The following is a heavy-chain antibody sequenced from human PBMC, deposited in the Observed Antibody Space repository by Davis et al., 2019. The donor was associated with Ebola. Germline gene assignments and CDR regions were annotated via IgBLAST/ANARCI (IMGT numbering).Heavy chain of an antibody. D-gene: IGHD4-11*01. CDR1: GFTFSSYE. V-gene: IGHV3-48*03. CDR2: ISSSGSTI. Sequence: GGSLRLSCAASGFTFSSYEMNWVRQAPGKGLEWVSYISSSGSTIYYADSVKGRFTISRDNAKNSLYLQMNSLRAEDTAVYYCTSTTAPSLDYWGQGTLVTVSS. J-gene: IGHJ4*02. CDR3: TSTTAPSLDY.